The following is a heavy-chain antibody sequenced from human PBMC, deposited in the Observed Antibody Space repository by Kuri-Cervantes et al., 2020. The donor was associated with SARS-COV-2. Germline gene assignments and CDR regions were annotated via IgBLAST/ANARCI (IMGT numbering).Heavy chain of an antibody. V-gene: IGHV4-59*12. CDR2: IYYSGST. CDR1: GGSISSYY. CDR3: FSWFFGN. J-gene: IGHJ4*02. Sequence: SDTLSLTCTVSGGSISSYYWSWIRQPPGKGLEWIGYIYYSGSTNYNPSLKSRVTISVDTSKNQISLKLSSVTAADPAVYYCFSWFFGNWGQGTLVTVSS. D-gene: IGHD6-13*01.